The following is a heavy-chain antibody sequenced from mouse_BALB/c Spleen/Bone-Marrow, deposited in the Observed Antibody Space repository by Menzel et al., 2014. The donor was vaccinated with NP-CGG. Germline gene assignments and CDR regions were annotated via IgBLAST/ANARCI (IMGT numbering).Heavy chain of an antibody. CDR3: ARGYYYGSTYGWYFDV. D-gene: IGHD1-1*01. V-gene: IGHV1-87*01. J-gene: IGHJ1*01. CDR2: IYPGDGDT. Sequence: VQLQQSGAELARPGASVKLSCKASAYTFTSYWMQWVKQRPGQGLEWIGAIYPGDGDTRYTQKFKGKATLTAGKSSSTAYMQLSSLASEDSAVYYCARGYYYGSTYGWYFDVWGAGTTVTVSS. CDR1: AYTFTSYW.